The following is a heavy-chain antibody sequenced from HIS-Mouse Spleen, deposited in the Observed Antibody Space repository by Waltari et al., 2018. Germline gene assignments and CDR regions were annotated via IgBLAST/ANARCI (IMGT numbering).Heavy chain of an antibody. CDR1: GFTFSSYW. CDR2: INSDGSST. J-gene: IGHJ6*02. CDR3: ARAGDQMTTVTTRHQRNVYYYYGMDV. V-gene: IGHV3-74*01. Sequence: EVQLVESGGGLVQPGGSLRLSCAASGFTFSSYWMHWVRQAPGKGLVWVSRINSDGSSTSYADSVKGRFTISRDNAKNTLYLQMNSVRAEDTAVYYCARAGDQMTTVTTRHQRNVYYYYGMDVWGQGTTVTVSS. D-gene: IGHD4-4*01.